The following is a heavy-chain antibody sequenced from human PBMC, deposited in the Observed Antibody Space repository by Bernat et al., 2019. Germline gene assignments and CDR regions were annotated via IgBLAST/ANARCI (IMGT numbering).Heavy chain of an antibody. CDR2: ISSSSSCI. CDR1: GFTFSSYS. V-gene: IGHV3-21*01. J-gene: IGHJ4*02. CDR3: ARGLGYGDYSLFDY. D-gene: IGHD4-17*01. Sequence: EVQLVESGGGLVKPGGSLRLSCAASGFTFSSYSMNWVRQAPGKGLEWVSSISSSSSCIYYADSVKGRFTISRDNANNSLYLQMNSLRAEDTAVYCCARGLGYGDYSLFDYWGQGTLVTVSS.